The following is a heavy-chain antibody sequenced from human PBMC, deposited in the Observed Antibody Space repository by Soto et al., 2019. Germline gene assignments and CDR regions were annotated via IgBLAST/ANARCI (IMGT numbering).Heavy chain of an antibody. CDR1: GFTFTSSA. J-gene: IGHJ6*02. Sequence: SVKVSCKASGFTFTSSAVQWVRQARGQRLEWIGWIVVGSGNTNYAQKFQERVTITRDMSTSTAYMELSSLRSEDTAVYYCAAGGYDILTGTGYYNGTDVRGPGTSVSLFS. V-gene: IGHV1-58*01. D-gene: IGHD3-9*01. CDR3: AAGGYDILTGTGYYNGTDV. CDR2: IVVGSGNT.